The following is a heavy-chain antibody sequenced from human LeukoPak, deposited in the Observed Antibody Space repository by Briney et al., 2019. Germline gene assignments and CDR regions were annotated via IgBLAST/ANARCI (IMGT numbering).Heavy chain of an antibody. D-gene: IGHD2-2*01. CDR1: GYPFTRYG. Sequence: GASVKVSCKASGYPFTRYGISWVRQAPGQGLEWMGWINPDNGNTKYAQKFQGRVTMTTDTSTSTAHMELRSLRSDGTAVYYCATYYCSTTSCYRYFFDYWGQGTLVTVSS. V-gene: IGHV1-18*01. J-gene: IGHJ4*02. CDR3: ATYYCSTTSCYRYFFDY. CDR2: INPDNGNT.